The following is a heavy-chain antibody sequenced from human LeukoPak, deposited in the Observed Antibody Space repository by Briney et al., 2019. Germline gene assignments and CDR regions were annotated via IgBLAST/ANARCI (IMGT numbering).Heavy chain of an antibody. CDR2: IYYSGST. Sequence: PSETLSLTCTVSGGSISSYYWSWIRQPPGKGLEWIGYIYYSGSTNYNPSLKSRVTISVDTSKNQFYLKLSSVTAADTAVYYCAGGCSSTSCYEYYYYYYMDVWGKGTTVTISS. D-gene: IGHD2-2*01. CDR1: GGSISSYY. J-gene: IGHJ6*03. CDR3: AGGCSSTSCYEYYYYYYMDV. V-gene: IGHV4-59*01.